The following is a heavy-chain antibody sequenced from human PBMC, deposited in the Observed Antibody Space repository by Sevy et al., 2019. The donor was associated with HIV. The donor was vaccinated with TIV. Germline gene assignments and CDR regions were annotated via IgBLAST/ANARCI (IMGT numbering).Heavy chain of an antibody. D-gene: IGHD1-26*01. V-gene: IGHV3-23*01. CDR2: ISGSGGST. CDR3: AKDREWELLTYDY. CDR1: GFTVSRNY. J-gene: IGHJ4*02. Sequence: GGSLRLSCAASGFTVSRNYMSWVRQAPGKGLEWVSAISGSGGSTYYADSVKGRFTISRDNSKNTLYLQMNSLRAEDTAVYYCAKDREWELLTYDYWGQGTLVTVSS.